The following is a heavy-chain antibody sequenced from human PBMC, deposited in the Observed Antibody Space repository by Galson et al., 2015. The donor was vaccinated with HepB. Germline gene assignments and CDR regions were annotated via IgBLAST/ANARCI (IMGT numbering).Heavy chain of an antibody. D-gene: IGHD3-10*01. J-gene: IGHJ3*02. CDR1: GYTLTELS. CDR2: FDPEDGET. CDR3: ATLDHYYGSRRVAFDI. Sequence: SVKVSCKVSGYTLTELSMHWVRQAPGKGLEWMGGFDPEDGETIYAQKFQGRVTMTEDTSTDTAYMELSSLRSEDTAVYYCATLDHYYGSRRVAFDIWGQGTMVTVSS. V-gene: IGHV1-24*01.